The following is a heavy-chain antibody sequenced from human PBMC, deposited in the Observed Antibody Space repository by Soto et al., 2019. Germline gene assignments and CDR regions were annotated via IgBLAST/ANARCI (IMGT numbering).Heavy chain of an antibody. J-gene: IGHJ4*02. Sequence: SVKVSCKASGFTFTSSAVQWVRQARGQRLEWIGWIVVDGGNTDYAQKFQERVTITRDMSTSTAYMELSSLRSEDTAVYYCAAALTYYYDSADIDYWGQGTLVTVS. V-gene: IGHV1-58*01. CDR2: IVVDGGNT. CDR3: AAALTYYYDSADIDY. CDR1: GFTFTSSA. D-gene: IGHD3-22*01.